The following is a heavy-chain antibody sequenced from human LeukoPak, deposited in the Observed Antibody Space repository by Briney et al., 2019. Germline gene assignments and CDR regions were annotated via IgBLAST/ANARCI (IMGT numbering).Heavy chain of an antibody. CDR3: VRDVHGSGKNWFDP. Sequence: GTSLRLSCAASGFTFSSHGMHWVRQAPGKGLEWVSGIWYDGRNSYYADPVKGRFTISRDNSNNTLYLQMNSLRAEDTAVYYCVRDVHGSGKNWFDPWGQGTLVIVSS. J-gene: IGHJ5*02. CDR2: IWYDGRNS. V-gene: IGHV3-33*01. D-gene: IGHD3-10*01. CDR1: GFTFSSHG.